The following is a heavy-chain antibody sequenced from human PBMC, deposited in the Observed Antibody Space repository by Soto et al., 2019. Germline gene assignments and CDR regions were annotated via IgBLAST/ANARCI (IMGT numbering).Heavy chain of an antibody. CDR3: ASDYRGYTYGYAFGV. Sequence: QVQLHESGPGLVKPSETLSLTCTVSGGSVSSGSHYWSWIRQPPGKGLEWIGHIYYSGTTNYNPPLNIPLTISAATSNNQLPLELSSVSSADMGVYYCASDYRGYTYGYAFGVWGQGPMVTVSS. V-gene: IGHV4-61*01. CDR2: IYYSGTT. CDR1: GGSVSSGSHY. J-gene: IGHJ3*01. D-gene: IGHD5-18*01.